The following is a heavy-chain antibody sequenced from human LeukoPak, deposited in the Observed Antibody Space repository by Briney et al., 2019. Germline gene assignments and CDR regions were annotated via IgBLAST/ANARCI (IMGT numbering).Heavy chain of an antibody. Sequence: PGGSLRLSCAASGFTFSSYAMHWVRQAPGKGLEWVAVISYDGSNKYYADSVKGRFTISRDNSKNTLYLQMNSLRAKDTAVYYCARDAGGSTVTTSDFDYWGQGTLVTVSS. CDR2: ISYDGSNK. CDR1: GFTFSSYA. V-gene: IGHV3-30-3*01. CDR3: ARDAGGSTVTTSDFDY. D-gene: IGHD4-17*01. J-gene: IGHJ4*02.